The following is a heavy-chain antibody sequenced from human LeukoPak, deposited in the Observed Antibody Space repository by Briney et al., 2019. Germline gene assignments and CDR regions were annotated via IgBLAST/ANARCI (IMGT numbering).Heavy chain of an antibody. Sequence: ASVKVSCKASGYTFTSYAMHWVRQAPGQRLEWMGWINAGNGNKKYSQKFQGRVTITRDTSASTAYMELSSLRSEDTAVYYCARSSGSCGTDYIDYWGQGTLVTVSS. D-gene: IGHD3-22*01. CDR2: INAGNGNK. CDR3: ARSSGSCGTDYIDY. CDR1: GYTFTSYA. V-gene: IGHV1-3*01. J-gene: IGHJ4*02.